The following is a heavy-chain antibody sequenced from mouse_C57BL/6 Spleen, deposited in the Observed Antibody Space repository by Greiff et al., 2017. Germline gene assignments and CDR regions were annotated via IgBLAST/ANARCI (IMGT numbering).Heavy chain of an antibody. CDR1: GYTFTSYW. J-gene: IGHJ1*03. CDR2: IDPSDSYT. V-gene: IGHV1-69*01. CDR3: ARGYYGNSWYFGV. Sequence: VQLQQPGAELVMPGASVKLSCKASGYTFTSYWMHWVKQRPGQGLEWIGEIDPSDSYTNYNQKFKGKSTLTVDKSSSTAYMQLSSLTSEDSAVYYCARGYYGNSWYFGVWGTGTTVTVSS. D-gene: IGHD2-1*01.